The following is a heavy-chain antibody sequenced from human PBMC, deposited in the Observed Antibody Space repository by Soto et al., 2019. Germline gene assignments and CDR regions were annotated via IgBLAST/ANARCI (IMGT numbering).Heavy chain of an antibody. Sequence: PSETLSLTCTVSGGSISSYYWSWIRQPPGKGLEWIGYIYYSGSTNYNPSLKSRVTISVDTSKNQFSLKLSSVTAADTAVYYCARVGQQLDLDYWGQGTLVTVSS. CDR2: IYYSGST. V-gene: IGHV4-59*01. CDR3: ARVGQQLDLDY. J-gene: IGHJ4*02. CDR1: GGSISSYY. D-gene: IGHD6-13*01.